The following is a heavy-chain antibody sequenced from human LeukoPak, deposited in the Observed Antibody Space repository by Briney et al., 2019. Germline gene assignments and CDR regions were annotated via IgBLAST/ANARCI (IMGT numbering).Heavy chain of an antibody. CDR2: INSDGRRT. CDR3: ARDRESAFDI. Sequence: GGSLRLSCAASGFTFSRYWMHWVRQVPGKGLVWVSRINSDGRRTSYADSVKGRFTISRDNAKNTLYLQMNSLRAEDTAVYYCARDRESAFDIWGQGTMVTVSS. D-gene: IGHD3-10*01. J-gene: IGHJ3*02. V-gene: IGHV3-74*01. CDR1: GFTFSRYW.